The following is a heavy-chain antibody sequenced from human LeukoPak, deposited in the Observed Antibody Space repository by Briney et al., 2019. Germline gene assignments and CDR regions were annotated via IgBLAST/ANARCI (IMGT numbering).Heavy chain of an antibody. V-gene: IGHV3-48*03. J-gene: IGHJ4*02. CDR2: ISASGNTK. D-gene: IGHD5-12*01. CDR1: GLTFSSYE. Sequence: HPGGCLRLSCTASGLTFSSYEMNFVRQAPGKGLEWISYISASGNTKFYADSVRGRFTISRDNAKSSLYLQMNSLRAEDAAVYYCARGDGYENKFPFDYWGQGTLVTVSS. CDR3: ARGDGYENKFPFDY.